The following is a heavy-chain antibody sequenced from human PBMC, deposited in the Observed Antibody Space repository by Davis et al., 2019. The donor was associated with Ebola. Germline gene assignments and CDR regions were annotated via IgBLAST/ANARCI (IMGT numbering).Heavy chain of an antibody. CDR1: GFMLSSFV. D-gene: IGHD2-8*02. CDR3: ARVILWWDDDAGGPTTYYFDL. V-gene: IGHV3-23*01. Sequence: GESLKTSCVGSGFMLSSFVMGRVRQAPGRGLEWVSRIGGSGYPVDYGDSVRGRFTVSRDNSKNTLYLQMNALSAEDTATYYCARVILWWDDDAGGPTTYYFDLWGQGALVTVSS. CDR2: IGGSGYPV. J-gene: IGHJ4*02.